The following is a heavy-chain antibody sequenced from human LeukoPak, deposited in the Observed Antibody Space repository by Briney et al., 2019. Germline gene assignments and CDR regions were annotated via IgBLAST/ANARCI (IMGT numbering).Heavy chain of an antibody. CDR3: ARESGTAMVDY. V-gene: IGHV4-59*01. Sequence: SETLSLTCTVSGGSISTYYWTWIRQPPGKGLEWIGYIYHRGSANYNPSLKSRLSISVDTSKNQLSLTLSSVTAADTAVYYCARESGTAMVDYWGQGTLVTVSS. D-gene: IGHD5-18*01. CDR1: GGSISTYY. CDR2: IYHRGSA. J-gene: IGHJ4*02.